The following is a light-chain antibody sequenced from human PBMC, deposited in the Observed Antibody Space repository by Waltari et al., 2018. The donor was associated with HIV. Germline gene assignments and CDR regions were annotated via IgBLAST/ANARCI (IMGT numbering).Light chain of an antibody. Sequence: QSALTQPASVSGSPGQSITISCTGTSSDVGSYNIVSWYQQHPGKAPKLMIYEVSKRPSGVSNRFSGSKSGNTASLTISGLQAEDEADYYCCSYAGSSTFYVFGTGTKV. CDR2: EVS. V-gene: IGLV2-23*02. J-gene: IGLJ1*01. CDR1: SSDVGSYNI. CDR3: CSYAGSSTFYV.